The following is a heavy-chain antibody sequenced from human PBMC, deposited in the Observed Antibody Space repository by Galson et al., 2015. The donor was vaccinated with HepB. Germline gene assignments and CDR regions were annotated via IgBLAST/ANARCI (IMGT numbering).Heavy chain of an antibody. CDR3: ASSKGWLRAFDY. V-gene: IGHV3-21*06. D-gene: IGHD3-9*01. J-gene: IGHJ4*02. Sequence: SVKGRFTVSRDNAQNSLYLQMDSLRAEDTAVYFCASSKGWLRAFDYWGQGTLVTVSS.